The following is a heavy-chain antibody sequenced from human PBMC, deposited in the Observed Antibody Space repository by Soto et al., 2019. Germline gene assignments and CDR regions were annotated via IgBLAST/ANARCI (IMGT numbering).Heavy chain of an antibody. CDR3: TTDPYFTL. CDR2: IKSISDGGTT. CDR1: GFTFSNAW. V-gene: IGHV3-15*01. Sequence: EGQLVESGGDLVKPGGSLRVTCEASGFTFSNAWMGWVRQAPGKGPEWVARIKSISDGGTTDYGAPVKDRFTISRDDSKNTLFLQMNSLKTEDRAVYYCTTDPYFTLWGQGTLVTVSS. J-gene: IGHJ4*02. D-gene: IGHD1-26*01.